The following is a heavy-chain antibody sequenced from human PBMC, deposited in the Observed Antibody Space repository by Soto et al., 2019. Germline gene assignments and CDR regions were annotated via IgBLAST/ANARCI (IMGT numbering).Heavy chain of an antibody. CDR2: ISHSGIT. V-gene: IGHV4-4*02. CDR1: GDSISRSHW. CDR3: ARVRYDRSGFDH. D-gene: IGHD3-22*01. Sequence: QVQLQESGPGLVRPSGALSVTCAVSGDSISRSHWWSWVRQSPGKGLEWIGEISHSGITNYNPSLPCRVTLSGDTSKNQLSLKLPSVTAADTAVYYCARVRYDRSGFDHWGQGTLVSVSS. J-gene: IGHJ4*02.